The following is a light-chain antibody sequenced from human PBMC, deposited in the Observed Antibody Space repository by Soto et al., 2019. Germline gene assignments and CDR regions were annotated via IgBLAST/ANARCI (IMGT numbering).Light chain of an antibody. V-gene: IGLV1-47*01. Sequence: QSVLTQPPSASGTPGQRVTISCSGSSSNIGSNYVYWYQQLPGTAPKLLIFRNNQRHSGVPDRFSGSKSGTSASLAISGLRSEDEADYYCAAWDGSLSGVVFGGGTQLTVL. CDR3: AAWDGSLSGVV. CDR2: RNN. CDR1: SSNIGSNY. J-gene: IGLJ2*01.